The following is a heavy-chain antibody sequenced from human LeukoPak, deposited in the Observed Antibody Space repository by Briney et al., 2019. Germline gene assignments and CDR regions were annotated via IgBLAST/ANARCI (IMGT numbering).Heavy chain of an antibody. CDR2: IYTSGST. V-gene: IGHV4-4*09. J-gene: IGHJ6*03. CDR3: ARLRIYYYYMDV. Sequence: TSETLSLTCTVSGGSISSYYWSWIRQPPGKGLEWIGYIYTSGSTNYNPSLKSRVTISVDTSKNQFSLKLSSVTAADTAMYYCARLRIYYYYMDVWGKGTTVTVSS. CDR1: GGSISSYY.